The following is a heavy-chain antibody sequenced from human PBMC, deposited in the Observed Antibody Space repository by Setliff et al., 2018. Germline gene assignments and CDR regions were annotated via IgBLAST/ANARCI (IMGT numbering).Heavy chain of an antibody. CDR1: GYTFTSYD. J-gene: IGHJ4*02. D-gene: IGHD2-2*01. CDR3: ARGVGFSAAADY. V-gene: IGHV1-8*01. Sequence: ASVQVSCKASGYTFTSYDINWVRQATGQGLEWMGWMNPNSGNTGYAQKFQGRVTMTRNTSISTAYMELSSLRSEDTAVYYCARGVGFSAAADYWGQGTLVTVSS. CDR2: MNPNSGNT.